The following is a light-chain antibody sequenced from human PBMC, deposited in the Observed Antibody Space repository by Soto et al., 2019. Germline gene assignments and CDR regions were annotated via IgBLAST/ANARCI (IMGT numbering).Light chain of an antibody. J-gene: IGKJ1*01. Sequence: EIVLTQSPGTLSLSPGERATLSCRASQSVSSSYLAWYQQKPGQAPRLLIYNASSRPTGIPDRFSGSGSGTDFTLTFSRLEPEDFAVYYCQQYGISPRTFGQGTKVEIK. CDR3: QQYGISPRT. CDR1: QSVSSSY. V-gene: IGKV3-20*01. CDR2: NAS.